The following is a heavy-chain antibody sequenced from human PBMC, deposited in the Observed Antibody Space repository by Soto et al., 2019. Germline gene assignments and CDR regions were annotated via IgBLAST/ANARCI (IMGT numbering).Heavy chain of an antibody. V-gene: IGHV3-7*03. CDR3: ARPPYINAWYRFDL. CDR2: IKHDGSVK. J-gene: IGHJ4*02. CDR1: GFTFSGYW. Sequence: GGSLRLSCEASGFTFSGYWMSWVRQAPGKGLEWVADIKHDGSVKYYVDSVKGRFTISRDNAKKLLYLQMSGLRAEDTAVYYCARPPYINAWYRFDLWGQGTLVTVSS. D-gene: IGHD6-13*01.